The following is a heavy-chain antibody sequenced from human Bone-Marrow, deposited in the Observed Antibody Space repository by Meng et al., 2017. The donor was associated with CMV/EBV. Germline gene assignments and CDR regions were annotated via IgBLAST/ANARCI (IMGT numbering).Heavy chain of an antibody. Sequence: GGSLRLSCAASGFTFSSYAMSWVRQAPGKGLEWVSAISGSGGSTYYADSAKGRFTISRDNSKNTLYLQMNSLRAEDTAVYYCARETYYYDSSGYYEYYYYGMDVWGQGTTVTVSS. CDR3: ARETYYYDSSGYYEYYYYGMDV. J-gene: IGHJ6*02. CDR1: GFTFSSYA. D-gene: IGHD3-22*01. CDR2: ISGSGGST. V-gene: IGHV3-23*01.